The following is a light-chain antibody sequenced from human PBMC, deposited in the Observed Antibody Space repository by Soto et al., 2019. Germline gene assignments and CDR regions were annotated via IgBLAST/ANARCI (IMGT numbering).Light chain of an antibody. CDR1: QNVGSNA. CDR3: HQHRTLPYT. J-gene: IGKJ2*01. V-gene: IGKV3-20*01. CDR2: AAF. Sequence: ETVLTQSPGTLVLSPGDRATLSCRASQNVGSNALVWFQQRAGQAPRLLIYAAFSRATGIPDRFSGSGSGTDFTLTITRLEPEDSAVYFCHQHRTLPYTFGQGTKLEIK.